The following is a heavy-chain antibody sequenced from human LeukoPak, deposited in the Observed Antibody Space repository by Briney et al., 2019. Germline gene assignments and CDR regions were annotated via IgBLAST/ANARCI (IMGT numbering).Heavy chain of an antibody. CDR1: GGSFSGYY. CDR2: INHSGST. J-gene: IGHJ4*02. CDR3: ARAPSRYCSGGSCWGTLFDY. Sequence: KPSETLSLTCAVYGGSFSGYYWSWIRQPPGKGLEWIGVINHSGSTNYNPSLKSRVTISVDTSKNQFSLKLSSVTAADTAVYYCARAPSRYCSGGSCWGTLFDYWGQGTLVTVSS. D-gene: IGHD2-15*01. V-gene: IGHV4-34*01.